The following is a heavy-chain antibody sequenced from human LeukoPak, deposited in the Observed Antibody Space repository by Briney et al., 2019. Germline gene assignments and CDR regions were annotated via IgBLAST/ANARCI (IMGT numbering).Heavy chain of an antibody. CDR3: ARGDYGGNPDY. CDR1: GFIFSDYY. J-gene: IGHJ4*02. V-gene: IGHV3-11*04. D-gene: IGHD4-23*01. Sequence: GGSLRLSCAASGFIFSDYYMSWIRQAPGKGLEWVSYISSSGSIIYYADSVKGRFTISRDNAKNSLYLQMSSLRAEDTAVYYCARGDYGGNPDYWGQGTLVTVSS. CDR2: ISSSGSII.